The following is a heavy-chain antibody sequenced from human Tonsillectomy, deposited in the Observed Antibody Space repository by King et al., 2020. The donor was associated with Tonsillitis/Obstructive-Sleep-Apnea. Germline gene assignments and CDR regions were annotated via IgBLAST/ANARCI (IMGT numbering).Heavy chain of an antibody. J-gene: IGHJ6*02. CDR1: GFIFSSYG. CDR2: IWYDGSNK. CDR3: ARDPNTYYYGSGSYYPYYYYGMDV. V-gene: IGHV3-33*01. Sequence: VQLVESGGGVVQPGRSLRLSCAASGFIFSSYGMHWVRQAPGKGLEWVAVIWYDGSNKYYADSVKGRFTISRDNSKNTLYLQMNSLRAEDTAVYYCARDPNTYYYGSGSYYPYYYYGMDVWGQGTTVTVSS. D-gene: IGHD3-10*01.